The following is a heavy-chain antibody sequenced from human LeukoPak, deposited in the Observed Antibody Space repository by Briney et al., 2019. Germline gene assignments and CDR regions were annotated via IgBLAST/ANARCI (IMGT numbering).Heavy chain of an antibody. CDR2: IRGSGGGT. CDR1: GFTFNSYA. CDR3: AKAGIGVVGYFDY. Sequence: GGSLRLSCAASGFTFNSYAMSWVRQAPGKGLEWVSAIRGSGGGTYYADSVKGRFTISRDNSKNTLYLQMNSLRNEDTALYYCAKAGIGVVGYFDYWGQGTLVTVSS. V-gene: IGHV3-23*01. J-gene: IGHJ4*02. D-gene: IGHD6-19*01.